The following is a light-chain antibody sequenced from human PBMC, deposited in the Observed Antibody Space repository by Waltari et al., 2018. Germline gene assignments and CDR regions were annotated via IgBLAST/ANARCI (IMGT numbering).Light chain of an antibody. CDR3: QQRTNWPPIFT. CDR2: KTS. CDR1: QSVNTF. Sequence: EIVFTQSPATLSLSPGERATLSCRASQSVNTFLVWYQQKPGQAPRLLINKTSNRATGIPARFSGSGSGTDFALTISSLEPEDFAVYYCQQRTNWPPIFTFGPGTKVEMK. V-gene: IGKV3-11*01. J-gene: IGKJ3*01.